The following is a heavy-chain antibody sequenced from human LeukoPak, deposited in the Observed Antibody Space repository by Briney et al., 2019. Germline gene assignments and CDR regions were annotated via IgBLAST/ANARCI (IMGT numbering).Heavy chain of an antibody. CDR3: ARDYLVGGTDAFDI. CDR2: ISYDGSNK. D-gene: IGHD1-1*01. CDR1: GFTFSSYG. J-gene: IGHJ3*02. V-gene: IGHV3-30*03. Sequence: GGSLRLSCAASGFTFSSYGMHWVRQAPGKGLEWVAVISYDGSNKYYADSVKGRFTISRDNAKNSLYLQMNSLGAEDTAVYYCARDYLVGGTDAFDIWGQGTMITVSS.